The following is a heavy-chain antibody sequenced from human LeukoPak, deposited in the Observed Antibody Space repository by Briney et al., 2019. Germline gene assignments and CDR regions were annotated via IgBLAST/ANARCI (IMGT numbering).Heavy chain of an antibody. CDR3: ARGGTTVTPGLLWFDP. V-gene: IGHV4-59*11. D-gene: IGHD4-17*01. J-gene: IGHJ5*02. CDR1: GGSISSHY. CDR2: IYYSGST. Sequence: SETLSLTCTVSGGSISSHYWSWIRQPPGRGLEWIGYIYYSGSTKYNPSLKSRVTISVDTSKNQFSLKLSSVTAADTAVYYCARGGTTVTPGLLWFDPWGQGALVTVSS.